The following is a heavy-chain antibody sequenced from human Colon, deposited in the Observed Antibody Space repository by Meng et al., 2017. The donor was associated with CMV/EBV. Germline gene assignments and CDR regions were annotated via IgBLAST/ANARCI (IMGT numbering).Heavy chain of an antibody. CDR2: IKQDGSEK. CDR1: GFTFSTYW. CDR3: ARNARGSGY. D-gene: IGHD3-10*01. Sequence: GESLKISCAASGFTFSTYWMTWVRQAPGKGLEWVANIKQDGSEKYYVDSVKGRFTISRDNAKNSLFLQVNSLRAEDTAMYYCARNARGSGYWGQGTLVTVSS. V-gene: IGHV3-7*01. J-gene: IGHJ4*02.